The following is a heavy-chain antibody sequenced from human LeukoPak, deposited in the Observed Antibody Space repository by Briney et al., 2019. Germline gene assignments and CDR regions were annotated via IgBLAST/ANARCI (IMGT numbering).Heavy chain of an antibody. CDR3: ARRDGYGAYDI. V-gene: IGHV5-51*01. J-gene: IGHJ3*02. Sequence: SSSSYYWGWIRQPPGKGLEWMGIIYPGDSDTRYSPSFQGQVTISADKSISTAYLQWSSLKASDTAMYYCARRDGYGAYDIWGQGTMVTVSS. CDR1: SSSSYY. CDR2: IYPGDSDT. D-gene: IGHD5-24*01.